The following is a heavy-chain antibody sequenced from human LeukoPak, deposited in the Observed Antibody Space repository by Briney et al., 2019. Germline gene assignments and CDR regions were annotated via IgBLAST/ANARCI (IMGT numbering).Heavy chain of an antibody. CDR2: IYPGDSDT. CDR3: ARHADYVVVVTPPDY. V-gene: IGHV5-51*01. CDR1: GYSFTSYW. Sequence: GESLKISFKGSGYSFTSYWIGWVRPMPGKGLEWMGIIYPGDSDTRYSPSFQGQVTISADKSISTAYLQWSSLKASDTAMYYCARHADYVVVVTPPDYWGQGTLVTVSS. D-gene: IGHD3-22*01. J-gene: IGHJ4*02.